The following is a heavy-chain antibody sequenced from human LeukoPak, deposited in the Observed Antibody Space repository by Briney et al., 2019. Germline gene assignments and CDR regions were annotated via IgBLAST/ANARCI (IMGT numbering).Heavy chain of an antibody. CDR3: ARPYYYDSRIDP. J-gene: IGHJ5*02. Sequence: PSQTLSLTCSVSGVSISSGDYYWSWIRQPPGKGLEWIGYTYYSGSTYYNPSLKSRVTISVDTSKNQFSLKLSSVTAADTAVYYCARPYYYDSRIDPWGQGTRVTVSS. CDR2: TYYSGST. D-gene: IGHD3-22*01. V-gene: IGHV4-30-4*01. CDR1: GVSISSGDYY.